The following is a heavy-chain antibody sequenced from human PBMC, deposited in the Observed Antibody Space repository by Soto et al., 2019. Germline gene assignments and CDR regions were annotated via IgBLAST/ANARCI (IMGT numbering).Heavy chain of an antibody. CDR3: ARGPTYYDILTGYPYNWFDP. CDR1: GGSISSGGYS. V-gene: IGHV4-30-2*01. Sequence: PSETLSLTCAVSGGSISSGGYSWSWIRQPPGKGLEWIGYIYHSGSTYYNPSLKSRVTISVDRSKNQFSLKLSSVTAADTAVYYCARGPTYYDILTGYPYNWFDPWGQGTLVTVSS. D-gene: IGHD3-9*01. CDR2: IYHSGST. J-gene: IGHJ5*02.